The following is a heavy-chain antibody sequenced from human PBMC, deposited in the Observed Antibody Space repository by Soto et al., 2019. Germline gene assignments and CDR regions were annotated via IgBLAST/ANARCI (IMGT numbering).Heavy chain of an antibody. J-gene: IGHJ4*02. D-gene: IGHD3-22*01. Sequence: GGSLRLSCAASGFTFSNYWMHWVRQAPGQGLVWVSRLNTNGRITDYADSVQGRFTISRDNARNTLYLQINSLRVEDTAVYYCASLARGYYDSSGYYVPYRAEAHFDYWGQGTLVTVSS. V-gene: IGHV3-74*01. CDR3: ASLARGYYDSSGYYVPYRAEAHFDY. CDR1: GFTFSNYW. CDR2: LNTNGRIT.